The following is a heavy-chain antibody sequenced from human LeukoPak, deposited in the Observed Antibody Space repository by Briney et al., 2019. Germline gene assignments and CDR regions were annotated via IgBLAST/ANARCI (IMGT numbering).Heavy chain of an antibody. D-gene: IGHD6-13*01. Sequence: ASVKVSCKASGYTFTSYGISWVRQAPGQGLEWMGWISAYNGNTNYAQTLQGRVTMTTDTSTSTAYMELRSLRSDDTAVYYCARDWVRYSSSWYGFDYWGQGTLVTVSS. CDR1: GYTFTSYG. CDR3: ARDWVRYSSSWYGFDY. CDR2: ISAYNGNT. J-gene: IGHJ4*02. V-gene: IGHV1-18*01.